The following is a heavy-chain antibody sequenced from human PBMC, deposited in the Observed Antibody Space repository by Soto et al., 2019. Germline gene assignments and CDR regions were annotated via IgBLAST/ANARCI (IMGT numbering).Heavy chain of an antibody. CDR1: GGTFSSYA. CDR2: IIPIFGTA. J-gene: IGHJ5*01. V-gene: IGHV1-69*01. CDR3: ARDVDSGYDLGWCDS. D-gene: IGHD5-12*01. Sequence: QVQLVQSGAEVKKPGSSVKVSCKASGGTFSSYAISWVRQAPGQGLEWMEVIIPIFGTANYAQQFQGRVTITADESTSTAYMELSSLRSEDTAVYYCARDVDSGYDLGWCDSWGQGTLVTVCS.